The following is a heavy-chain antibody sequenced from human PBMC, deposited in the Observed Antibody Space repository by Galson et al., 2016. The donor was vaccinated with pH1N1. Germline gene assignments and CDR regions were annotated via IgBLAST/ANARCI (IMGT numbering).Heavy chain of an antibody. J-gene: IGHJ2*01. V-gene: IGHV3-7*03. CDR1: GFTFTSYW. CDR3: AKDMGYNWDYGQFDF. Sequence: SLRLSCAASGFTFTSYWMSWVRQAPGKGLEWVANIKQDGSEKYYVDSVKGRFTISRDNAKNSLYLQMNSLRAEDTALYYCAKDMGYNWDYGQFDFWGRGTLVTVSS. CDR2: IKQDGSEK. D-gene: IGHD1-7*01.